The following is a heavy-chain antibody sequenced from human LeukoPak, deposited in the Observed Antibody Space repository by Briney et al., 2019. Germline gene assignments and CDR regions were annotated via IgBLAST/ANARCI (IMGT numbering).Heavy chain of an antibody. J-gene: IGHJ6*02. CDR1: GFTFTSYG. CDR2: IWYDGSKK. CDR3: ARDKGAYGSDYGMDV. V-gene: IGHV3-33*01. D-gene: IGHD3-10*01. Sequence: GRSLRLSCVASGFTFTSYGFYWVRQAPGKGPEWVALIWYDGSKKHYADSVKGRFTISRDNSKNTLYLQMNSLRAEDTALYYCARDKGAYGSDYGMDVWGQGTTVTVSS.